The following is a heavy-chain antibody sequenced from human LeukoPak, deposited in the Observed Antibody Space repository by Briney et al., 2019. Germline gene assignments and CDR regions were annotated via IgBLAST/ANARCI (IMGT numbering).Heavy chain of an antibody. V-gene: IGHV4-39*07. D-gene: IGHD6-6*01. CDR2: IYYSGST. J-gene: IGHJ6*03. Sequence: PSETLSLTCTVSGGSISSSSYYWGWIRQPPGKGLEWIGSIYYSGSTYYNPSLKSRVTISVDTSKNQFSLKLSSVTAADTAVYYCAGVEYSRPTYYYYYYMDVWGKGTTVTVSS. CDR3: AGVEYSRPTYYYYYYMDV. CDR1: GGSISSSSYY.